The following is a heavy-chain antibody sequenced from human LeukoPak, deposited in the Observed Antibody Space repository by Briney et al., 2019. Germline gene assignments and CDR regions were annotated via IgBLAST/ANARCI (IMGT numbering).Heavy chain of an antibody. Sequence: PGGSLRLSCAASGFTFSSYEMHWVRQAPGKGLEWVSYISSSDNTIYYADSVKGRFTISRDNAKNSLYLQMNSLRAEDTAVYYCARGGSCSGGSCYSVYRSHYYYYMDVWGKGTTVTVSS. V-gene: IGHV3-48*03. J-gene: IGHJ6*03. CDR2: ISSSDNTI. CDR1: GFTFSSYE. CDR3: ARGGSCSGGSCYSVYRSHYYYYMDV. D-gene: IGHD2-15*01.